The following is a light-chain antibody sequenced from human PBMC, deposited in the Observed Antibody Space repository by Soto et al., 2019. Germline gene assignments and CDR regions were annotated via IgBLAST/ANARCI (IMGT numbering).Light chain of an antibody. Sequence: QSALTQPASVSGSPGQSSTISCTGTSSDVGGYNYVSWYQQHPGKAPKLMIYEVNNRPSGISNRFSGSKSGNTASLTISGLQAEDEADYYCSSYTSRSTRVFGTGTKLTVL. CDR2: EVN. CDR1: SSDVGGYNY. V-gene: IGLV2-14*01. J-gene: IGLJ1*01. CDR3: SSYTSRSTRV.